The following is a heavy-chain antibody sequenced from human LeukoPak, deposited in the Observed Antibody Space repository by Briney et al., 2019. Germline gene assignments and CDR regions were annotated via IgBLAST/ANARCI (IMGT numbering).Heavy chain of an antibody. CDR2: ISYDGSNK. CDR3: ARNDILTGYYKGNFDY. D-gene: IGHD3-9*01. CDR1: GFTFSSYA. Sequence: GGSLTLSCAASGFTFSSYAMHWVRQAPGKGLEWVGVISYDGSNKYYADSVKGRFTISRDNSKNTLYLQMNSLRAEDTAVYYCARNDILTGYYKGNFDYWGQGTLVTVSS. J-gene: IGHJ4*02. V-gene: IGHV3-30*04.